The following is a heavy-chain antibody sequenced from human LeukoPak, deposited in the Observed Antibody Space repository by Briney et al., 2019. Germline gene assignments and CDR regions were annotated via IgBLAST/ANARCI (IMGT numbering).Heavy chain of an antibody. D-gene: IGHD2-21*02. V-gene: IGHV3-23*01. Sequence: PGGSLELSLAASGFPFRIYAMGWVRRAPGKGLGGGSAFSGSGGSTYYADSVKGRFTISRDNSKNTLYLQMNSLRADDTAVYYCAKGDSYCGGDCYPDWGQGTLVTVSS. J-gene: IGHJ4*02. CDR1: GFPFRIYA. CDR2: FSGSGGST. CDR3: AKGDSYCGGDCYPD.